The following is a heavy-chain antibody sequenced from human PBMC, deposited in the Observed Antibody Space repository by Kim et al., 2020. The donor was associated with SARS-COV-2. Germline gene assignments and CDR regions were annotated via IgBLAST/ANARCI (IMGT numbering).Heavy chain of an antibody. D-gene: IGHD1-26*01. CDR3: ARGLGSYGPRGDY. Sequence: SETLSLTCAVYGGSFSGYYWSWIRQPPGKGLEWIGKINHSGSTNYNPSLKSRVTISVDTSKNQFSLKLSSVTAADTAVYYCARGLGSYGPRGDYWGQGTLVTVSS. V-gene: IGHV4-34*01. CDR2: INHSGST. CDR1: GGSFSGYY. J-gene: IGHJ4*02.